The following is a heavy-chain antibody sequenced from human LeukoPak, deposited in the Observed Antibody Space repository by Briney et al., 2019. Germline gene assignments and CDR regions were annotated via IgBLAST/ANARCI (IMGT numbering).Heavy chain of an antibody. CDR2: IYSGGST. D-gene: IGHD1-1*01. J-gene: IGHJ3*02. V-gene: IGHV3-53*01. Sequence: GGSLRLSCAASGFTVSSNYMSWVRQAPGKGLEWVSVIYSGGSTYYADSVKGRFTISRDNSKNTLYLQMNSLRAEDTAVYYCAKIESDPVQDDAFDIWGQGTMVTVSS. CDR1: GFTVSSNY. CDR3: AKIESDPVQDDAFDI.